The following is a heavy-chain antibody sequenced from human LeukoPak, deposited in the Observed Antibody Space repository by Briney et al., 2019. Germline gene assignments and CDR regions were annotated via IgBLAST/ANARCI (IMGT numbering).Heavy chain of an antibody. Sequence: GGSLRLSCAASGFTFSSYGMHWVRQAPGKGLEWVAFIRYDGSNKYYADSVKGRFTISRDNSKNTLYLQMNSLRAEDTAVYYCAKGNGYYYYYKDVWGKGTTVTVPS. CDR1: GFTFSSYG. CDR3: AKGNGYYYYYKDV. CDR2: IRYDGSNK. J-gene: IGHJ6*03. D-gene: IGHD2-2*03. V-gene: IGHV3-30*02.